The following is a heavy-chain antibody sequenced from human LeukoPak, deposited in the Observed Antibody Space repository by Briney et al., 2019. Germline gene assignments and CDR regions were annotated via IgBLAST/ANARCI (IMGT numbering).Heavy chain of an antibody. V-gene: IGHV3-30*18. CDR3: AKDGLGYSGYEETPYYFDY. CDR2: ISYDGSNK. J-gene: IGHJ4*02. D-gene: IGHD5-12*01. CDR1: GFTFSSYS. Sequence: GGSLRLSCAASGFTFSSYSMNWVRQAPGKGLEWVAVISYDGSNKYYADSVKGRFTISRDNSKNTLYQQMNSLRAEDTAVYYCAKDGLGYSGYEETPYYFDYWGQGTLVTVSS.